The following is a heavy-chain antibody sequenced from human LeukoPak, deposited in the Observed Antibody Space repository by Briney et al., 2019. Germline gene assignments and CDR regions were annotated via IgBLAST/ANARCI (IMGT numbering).Heavy chain of an antibody. V-gene: IGHV3-23*01. CDR2: NGGSVRST. J-gene: IGHJ4*02. CDR3: AKVRPGFIFFFDY. CDR1: GFTFNSYA. Sequence: PGGSLRLSCAASGFTFNSYAMSWVRQAPGKGREGVSANGGSVRSTYYADSVKGRFTISRDNSKNTLYLHMNSLSAEDTAIYYCAKVRPGFIFFFDYWGQGTLVTVSS. D-gene: IGHD3-3*02.